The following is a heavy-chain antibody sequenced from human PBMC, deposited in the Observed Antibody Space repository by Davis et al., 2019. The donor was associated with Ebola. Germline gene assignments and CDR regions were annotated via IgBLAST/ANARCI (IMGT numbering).Heavy chain of an antibody. J-gene: IGHJ6*04. D-gene: IGHD6-19*01. Sequence: PGGSLRLSCAASGFTFSSYAMSWVRQAPGKGLEWVSALSGSGGITYYADSVKGRFTISRDNSKNTLYLQMNSLRAEDTAVYYCAKGHSSGWYNYYDMDVWGKGTTVTVSS. CDR3: AKGHSSGWYNYYDMDV. V-gene: IGHV3-23*01. CDR1: GFTFSSYA. CDR2: LSGSGGIT.